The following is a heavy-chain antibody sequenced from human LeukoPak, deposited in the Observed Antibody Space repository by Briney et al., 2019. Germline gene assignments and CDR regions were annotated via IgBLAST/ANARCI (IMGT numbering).Heavy chain of an antibody. J-gene: IGHJ6*02. V-gene: IGHV3-48*02. CDR3: ARGAGSSGYYGMDV. Sequence: GGSLRLSCAASGFTFSSYSMNWVRQAPGKGLEWVSYISSSSSTIYYADSVKGRFTISRDNAKNSLYLQMNSLRDEDTAVYYCARGAGSSGYYGMDVWGQGTTVTVSS. D-gene: IGHD6-6*01. CDR1: GFTFSSYS. CDR2: ISSSSSTI.